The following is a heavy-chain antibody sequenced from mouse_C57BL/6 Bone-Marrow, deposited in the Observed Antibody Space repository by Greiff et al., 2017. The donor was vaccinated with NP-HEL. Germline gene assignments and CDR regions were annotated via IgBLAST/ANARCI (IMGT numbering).Heavy chain of an antibody. D-gene: IGHD2-4*01. Sequence: VQLQQSGAELVRPGSSVKLSCKASGYTFTSYWMHWVKQRPIQGLEWIGNIDPSDSETHYNQKFKDKATLTVDKSSSTAYMQLSSLTSEDSAVYYCARDFYYDYEDYAMDYWGQGTSVTVSS. CDR3: ARDFYYDYEDYAMDY. CDR2: IDPSDSET. CDR1: GYTFTSYW. J-gene: IGHJ4*01. V-gene: IGHV1-52*01.